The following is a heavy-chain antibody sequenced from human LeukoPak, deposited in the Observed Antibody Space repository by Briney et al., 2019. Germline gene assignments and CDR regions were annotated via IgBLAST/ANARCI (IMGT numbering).Heavy chain of an antibody. Sequence: PGGPLRLSSAASGFTSSNAWMSWVPQAPGKGLEWVCRIKSRTDGGTSDYDVRVKGTFTISRDDSKNTLYLQMNSLKTEDTAVYYCTTYKWELIRATDAFDIWGQGTMVTVSS. CDR3: TTYKWELIRATDAFDI. D-gene: IGHD1-26*01. CDR2: IKSRTDGGTS. J-gene: IGHJ3*02. CDR1: GFTSSNAW. V-gene: IGHV3-15*01.